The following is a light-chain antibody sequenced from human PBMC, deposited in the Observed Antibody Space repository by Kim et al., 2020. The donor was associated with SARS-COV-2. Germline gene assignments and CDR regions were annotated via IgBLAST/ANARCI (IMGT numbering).Light chain of an antibody. CDR3: AAWDDSPNSLL. CDR2: SDN. J-gene: IGLJ3*02. V-gene: IGLV1-44*01. CDR1: NSNIGTNS. Sequence: QPVLTQPPSAFGTPGQRVTISCSGSNSNIGTNSVSWYRQLTGTAPKLLIYSDNQRPSGVPDRFSGSRSGTSASLAISGLQSEDEAHYYCAAWDDSPNSLLFGGGTQLTVL.